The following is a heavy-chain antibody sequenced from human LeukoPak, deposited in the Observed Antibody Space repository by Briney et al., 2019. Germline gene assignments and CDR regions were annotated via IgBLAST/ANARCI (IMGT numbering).Heavy chain of an antibody. CDR3: ARDPYYYDSSGSYPKFDY. CDR1: GYTFTSYG. Sequence: GASVKVSCKASGYTFTSYGISWVRQAPGQGLEWMGWISTYNGNTNYAQKLQGRVTMTTDTSTSTAYMELRSLRSDDTAVYYCARDPYYYDSSGSYPKFDYWGQGTLFSVSS. V-gene: IGHV1-18*01. D-gene: IGHD3-22*01. J-gene: IGHJ4*02. CDR2: ISTYNGNT.